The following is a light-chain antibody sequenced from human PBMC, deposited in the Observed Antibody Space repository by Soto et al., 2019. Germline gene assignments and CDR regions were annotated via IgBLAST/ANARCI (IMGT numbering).Light chain of an antibody. Sequence: DIQMTQSPSTLSASVGDRVTIACRASQSISGYLAWYQRKPGKAPKLLIYDASNLETGVPSRFSGSRSGTEFTLTINSLQPDDFATYYCQQYSAYPLTFGGGTKVEIK. CDR1: QSISGY. CDR3: QQYSAYPLT. V-gene: IGKV1-5*01. CDR2: DAS. J-gene: IGKJ4*01.